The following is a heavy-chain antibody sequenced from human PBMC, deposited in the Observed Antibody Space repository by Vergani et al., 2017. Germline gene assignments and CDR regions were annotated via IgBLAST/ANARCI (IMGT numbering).Heavy chain of an antibody. V-gene: IGHV3-21*01. D-gene: IGHD4-23*01. CDR2: ISSSISYI. CDR3: AGGPTVVTPSYFDY. J-gene: IGHJ4*02. Sequence: EVQLVESGGGLVKPGGSLRLSCAASGFTFSSYSMNWVRQAPGKGLEWVSSISSSISYIYYAASVKGRFTISRDNAKNSLYLQMNSLRAEDTAVYYCAGGPTVVTPSYFDYWGQGTLVTVSS. CDR1: GFTFSSYS.